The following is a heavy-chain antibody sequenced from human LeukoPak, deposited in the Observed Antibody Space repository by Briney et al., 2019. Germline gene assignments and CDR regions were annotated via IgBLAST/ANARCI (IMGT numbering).Heavy chain of an antibody. D-gene: IGHD1-26*01. Sequence: PGGPLRLSCAASGFTFSSYGMSWVRQAPGKGLEWVSVISGSGGNTYYADSVKGRFTISRDNSKNTLYLQMNSLRVEDTAVYYCAKDLHNIVGAIDYWGQGTLVTVSS. V-gene: IGHV3-23*01. J-gene: IGHJ4*02. CDR3: AKDLHNIVGAIDY. CDR2: ISGSGGNT. CDR1: GFTFSSYG.